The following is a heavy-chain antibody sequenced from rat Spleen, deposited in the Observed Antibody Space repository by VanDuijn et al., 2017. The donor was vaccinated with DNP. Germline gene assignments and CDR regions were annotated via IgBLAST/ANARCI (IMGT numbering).Heavy chain of an antibody. Sequence: EVQLVESGGGLVQPGRSLKLSCTASGFTFSSFPMAWVRQTPTKGREWVAIISTTGTKTDYRDSVKGRFTVSRDNARGILYLQMNSLTSEDTATYYCTELPSYYEAWFAYWGQGALVTVSS. CDR1: GFTFSSFP. V-gene: IGHV5-46*01. J-gene: IGHJ3*01. D-gene: IGHD1-4*01. CDR2: ISTTGTKT. CDR3: TELPSYYEAWFAY.